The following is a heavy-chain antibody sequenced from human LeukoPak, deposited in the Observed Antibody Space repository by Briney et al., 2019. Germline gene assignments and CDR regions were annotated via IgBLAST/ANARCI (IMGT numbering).Heavy chain of an antibody. CDR3: ATEGSGWIFDY. Sequence: PSETLSLTCTVSAASISWIRQPAGKGLEWIGHIFTSGSTYYNPSLNRRVTMSVDTSKNQFSLKVNSVTAADTAMYYCATEGSGWIFDYWGQGTRVTVSS. V-gene: IGHV4-4*07. J-gene: IGHJ4*02. D-gene: IGHD6-19*01. CDR2: IFTSGST. CDR1: AASI.